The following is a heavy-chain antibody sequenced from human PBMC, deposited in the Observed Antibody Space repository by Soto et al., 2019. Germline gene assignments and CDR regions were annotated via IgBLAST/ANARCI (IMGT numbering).Heavy chain of an antibody. CDR1: GFTFSSYW. D-gene: IGHD2-2*01. J-gene: IGHJ6*02. CDR2: INSDGSST. CDR3: ARDDSLYCSSTRRWGMDV. Sequence: GGSLRLSCAASGFTFSSYWMHWVRQAPGKGLVWVSRINSDGSSTSYADSVKGRFTISRDNAKNTLYLQMNSLRAEDTAVYYCARDDSLYCSSTRRWGMDVWGPGTTVTVSS. V-gene: IGHV3-74*01.